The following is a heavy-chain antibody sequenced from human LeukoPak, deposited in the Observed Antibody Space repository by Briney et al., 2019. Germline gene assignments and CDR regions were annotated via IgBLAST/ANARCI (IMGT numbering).Heavy chain of an antibody. J-gene: IGHJ6*02. CDR1: GYFISSGFY. Sequence: PSETLSLTCTVFGYFISSGFYWGWIRQPPGKGLVWIGSIYYSGSTYYNPSLKSRVTISVDTSKNQFSLKLSSVTAAATAVYYCARDALRFGESDRYYGMDVWGQGTTVTVSS. D-gene: IGHD3-10*01. CDR3: ARDALRFGESDRYYGMDV. V-gene: IGHV4-38-2*02. CDR2: IYYSGST.